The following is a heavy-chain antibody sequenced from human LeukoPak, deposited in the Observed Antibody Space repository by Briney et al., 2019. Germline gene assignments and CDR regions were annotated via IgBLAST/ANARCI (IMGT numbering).Heavy chain of an antibody. Sequence: SETLSLTCTVSGGSISSYYWSWIRQPAGKGLEWIGRIYNSGSTTYNPSLKSRVTMSVDTSKNQFSLKLSSVTAADTAVYYCAKASHPLGYFDFWGQGTLVTVSS. J-gene: IGHJ4*02. V-gene: IGHV4-4*07. CDR1: GGSISSYY. CDR3: AKASHPLGYFDF. D-gene: IGHD7-27*01. CDR2: IYNSGST.